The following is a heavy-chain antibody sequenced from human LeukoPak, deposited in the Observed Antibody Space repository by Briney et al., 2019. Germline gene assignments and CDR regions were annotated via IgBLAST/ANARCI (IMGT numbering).Heavy chain of an antibody. Sequence: SETLSLTCAVYGGSFSGYYWSWIRQPPGKGLEWIGEINHSGSTNYNPSLKSRVTISVDTSKNQFSLKLSSVTAADTAVYYCARGAHPDYFDYWGQGTLVTVSS. J-gene: IGHJ4*02. CDR2: INHSGST. V-gene: IGHV4-34*01. CDR3: ARGAHPDYFDY. CDR1: GGSFSGYY.